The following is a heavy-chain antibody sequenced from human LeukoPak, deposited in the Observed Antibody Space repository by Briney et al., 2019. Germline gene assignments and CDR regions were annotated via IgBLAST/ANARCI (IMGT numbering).Heavy chain of an antibody. J-gene: IGHJ5*01. CDR3: ASRSGVRGVIGGFDS. CDR1: GGSFSGYF. Sequence: PSETLSLTCAVYGGSFSGYFWGWIRQPPGQGLEWIGSIYNRGSTYYNPSLKSRVTMSVDTSRNQFSLKLSSVTAADTAVYHCASRSGVRGVIGGFDSWGQGTVVTVSS. D-gene: IGHD3-10*01. CDR2: IYNRGST. V-gene: IGHV4-34*10.